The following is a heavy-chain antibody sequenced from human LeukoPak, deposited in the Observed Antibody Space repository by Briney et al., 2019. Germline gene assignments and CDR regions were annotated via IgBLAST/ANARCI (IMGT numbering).Heavy chain of an antibody. CDR3: ARGGIQLWLSY. Sequence: PSETLSLTCTVSGGSISSGGYYWSWIRQHPGKGLEWIGYIYYSGSTYYNPSLKSRATISVDTSKNQFSLKLSSVTAADTAVYYCARGGIQLWLSYWGQGTLVTVSS. D-gene: IGHD5-18*01. CDR2: IYYSGST. J-gene: IGHJ4*02. V-gene: IGHV4-31*03. CDR1: GGSISSGGYY.